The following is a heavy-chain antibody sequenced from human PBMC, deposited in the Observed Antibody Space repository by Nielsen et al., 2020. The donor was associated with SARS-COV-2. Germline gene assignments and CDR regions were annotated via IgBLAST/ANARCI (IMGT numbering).Heavy chain of an antibody. Sequence: GESLKISCAASGFTFSSYAMHWVRQAPGKGLEWVAVISYDGSNKYYADSVKGRFTISRDNSKNTLYLQMNSLRAEDTAVYYCAKDSSSWSRYNWFDPWGQGTLVTVSS. V-gene: IGHV3-30*04. D-gene: IGHD6-13*01. CDR2: ISYDGSNK. J-gene: IGHJ5*02. CDR3: AKDSSSWSRYNWFDP. CDR1: GFTFSSYA.